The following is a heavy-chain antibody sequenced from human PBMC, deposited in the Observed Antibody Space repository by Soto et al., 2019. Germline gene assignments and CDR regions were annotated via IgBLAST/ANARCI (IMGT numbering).Heavy chain of an antibody. V-gene: IGHV2-5*02. J-gene: IGHJ4*02. CDR2: AYWDDDK. CDR1: GFSLNTYGMA. Sequence: QITLKESGPTLVKPTQTLTLTCTFSGFSLNTYGMAVGWIRQSPGKALEWLALAYWDDDKQYSPSIQSRLTITKYTAKHQGVLTMTNMDPVDTVTYYGAPRRKGDGVWYTVDYWGQGTLVTVSS. D-gene: IGHD2-8*01. CDR3: APRRKGDGVWYTVDY.